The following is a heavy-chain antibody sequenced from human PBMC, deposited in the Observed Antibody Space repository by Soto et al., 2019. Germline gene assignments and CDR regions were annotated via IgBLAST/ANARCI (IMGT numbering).Heavy chain of an antibody. J-gene: IGHJ6*03. V-gene: IGHV3-23*01. Sequence: GGSLRLSCAASGFTFSSYAMSWVRQAPGKGLEWVSAISGSGGSTYYADSVKGRFTISRDNSKNTLYLQMNSLRAEDTAVYYCAKGVVPAAIDYYYYYMDVWGKGTTVTVSS. D-gene: IGHD2-2*02. CDR2: ISGSGGST. CDR1: GFTFSSYA. CDR3: AKGVVPAAIDYYYYYMDV.